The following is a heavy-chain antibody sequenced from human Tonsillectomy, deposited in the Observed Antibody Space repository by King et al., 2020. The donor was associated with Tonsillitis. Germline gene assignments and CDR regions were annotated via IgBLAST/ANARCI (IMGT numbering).Heavy chain of an antibody. CDR3: ARAPHFVAFDI. Sequence: VQLVESGGGLVKPGGSLRLSCAAPGFTFSSYDMHWVRQPRGKGLEWVSAIGIADDPYYTGSVRCRFTISRENAKKSFYLQMNSLRAGDTAVYYCARAPHFVAFDIWGQGTVVIVSS. V-gene: IGHV3-13*05. J-gene: IGHJ3*02. CDR1: GFTFSSYD. CDR2: IGIADDP.